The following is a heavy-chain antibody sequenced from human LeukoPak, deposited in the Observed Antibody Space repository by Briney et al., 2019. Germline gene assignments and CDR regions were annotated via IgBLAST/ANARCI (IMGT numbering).Heavy chain of an antibody. V-gene: IGHV3-48*03. CDR3: ARGVRGYFYGVVPLDY. CDR1: GFTFSSYD. CDR2: ITSSGLTI. Sequence: GRSLRLSCAASGFTFSSYDMNWVRQDPGKGLEWISYITSSGLTIYYAASVKGRFTISRDNAKNSLDLQMNSLRAENTALYYCARGVRGYFYGVVPLDYWGPGTLVTVSS. D-gene: IGHD3-3*01. J-gene: IGHJ4*02.